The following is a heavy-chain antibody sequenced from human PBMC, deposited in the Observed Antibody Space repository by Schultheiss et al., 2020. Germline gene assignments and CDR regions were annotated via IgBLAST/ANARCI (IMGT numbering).Heavy chain of an antibody. CDR2: ISGSGGTT. Sequence: GGSLRLSCAASGFTFSSYAMSWVRQAPGKGLEWVSAISGSGGTTYYADSVKGRFTISRDNSKNTLYLQMNSLRAEDTAVYYCARDDYYGSGSYRYYYGMDVWGQGTTVTVSS. D-gene: IGHD3-10*01. J-gene: IGHJ6*02. V-gene: IGHV3-23*01. CDR3: ARDDYYGSGSYRYYYGMDV. CDR1: GFTFSSYA.